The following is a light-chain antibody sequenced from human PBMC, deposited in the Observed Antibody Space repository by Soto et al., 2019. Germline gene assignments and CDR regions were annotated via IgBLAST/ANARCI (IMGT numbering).Light chain of an antibody. V-gene: IGKV3-15*01. CDR1: QSVSSRF. J-gene: IGKJ1*01. Sequence: EIVLTQSPGTLSLSPGERATLSCRASQSVSSRFLAWYQQKPGQAPRLLMYGASSRAPGIPARFSGSGSGTEFTLTISSLQSEDIAVYYCQQYNNWWTFGQGTKVDIK. CDR2: GAS. CDR3: QQYNNWWT.